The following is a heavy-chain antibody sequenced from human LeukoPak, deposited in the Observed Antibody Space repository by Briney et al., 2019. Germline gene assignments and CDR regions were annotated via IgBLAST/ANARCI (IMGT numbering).Heavy chain of an antibody. D-gene: IGHD1-1*01. V-gene: IGHV5-51*01. J-gene: IGHJ5*02. CDR1: GYSFTSYW. Sequence: GESLKISCKGSGYSFTSYWIGWVRQMPGKGLEWMGVIYPGDSDTRYSPSFQGQVTISADKSISTAYLQWSSLKASDTAMYYCARRGYNWNDEGNWFDPWGQGTLVTVSS. CDR2: IYPGDSDT. CDR3: ARRGYNWNDEGNWFDP.